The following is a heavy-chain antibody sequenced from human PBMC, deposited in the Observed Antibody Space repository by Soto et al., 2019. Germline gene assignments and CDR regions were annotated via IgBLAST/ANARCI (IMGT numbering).Heavy chain of an antibody. Sequence: EVQLLESGGGLVQPGGSLRLSCAASGFTFSSYAMSWVRQAPGKGLEWVSAISGSGGSTYYADSVKGRFTISRDNSKNTLYLQMNSLRAEDTAVYYCALHPDIVVVPAATQFDYWGQGTLVTVSS. CDR3: ALHPDIVVVPAATQFDY. D-gene: IGHD2-2*01. V-gene: IGHV3-23*01. CDR1: GFTFSSYA. J-gene: IGHJ4*02. CDR2: ISGSGGST.